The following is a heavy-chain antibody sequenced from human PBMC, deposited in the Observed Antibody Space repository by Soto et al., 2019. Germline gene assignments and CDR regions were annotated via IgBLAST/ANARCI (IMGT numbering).Heavy chain of an antibody. J-gene: IGHJ6*02. CDR2: IYTSGST. V-gene: IGHV4-4*07. CDR3: AGDQGYYYDGMDV. CDR1: GGSISSYY. Sequence: SETLSLTCTVSGGSISSYYWTWIRQPAGKGLEWIGRIYTSGSTTYNPSLKGRVTMSVDTSKNQLSLKVRSVNAADTAVYFCAGDQGYYYDGMDVWGQGTTVTVSS.